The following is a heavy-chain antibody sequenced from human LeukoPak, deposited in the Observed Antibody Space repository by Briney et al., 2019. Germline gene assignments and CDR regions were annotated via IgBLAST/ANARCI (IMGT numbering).Heavy chain of an antibody. J-gene: IGHJ6*02. V-gene: IGHV3-53*01. D-gene: IGHD1-20*01. CDR3: ARALNWNYYYGMDV. CDR1: GFTVSSNY. Sequence: GGSPRLSCAASGFTVSSNYMSWVRQAPGKRLEWVSVIYSGGSTYYADSVKGRFTISRDNSKNTLYLQMNSLRAEDTAVYYCARALNWNYYYGMDVWGQGTTVTVSS. CDR2: IYSGGST.